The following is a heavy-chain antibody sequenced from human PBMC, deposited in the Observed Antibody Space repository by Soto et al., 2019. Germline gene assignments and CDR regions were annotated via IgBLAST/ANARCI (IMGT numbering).Heavy chain of an antibody. CDR2: ISYDGSNK. CDR1: GFTFSSYG. J-gene: IGHJ4*02. CDR3: AKDSSGWYGKFDY. Sequence: QVQLVESGGGVVQPGRSLRLSCAASGFTFSSYGMHWVRQAPGKGLEWVAVISYDGSNKYYADSVKGRFTISRDNSKNTLYLQMNSLRAEDTAVYYCAKDSSGWYGKFDYWGQGTLVTVSS. D-gene: IGHD6-19*01. V-gene: IGHV3-30*18.